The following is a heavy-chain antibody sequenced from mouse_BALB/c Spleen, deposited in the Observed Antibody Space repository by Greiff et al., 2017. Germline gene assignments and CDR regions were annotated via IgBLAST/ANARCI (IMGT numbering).Heavy chain of an antibody. Sequence: QVHVKQSGAELVKPGASVKLSCKASGYTFTSYYMYWVKQRPGQGLEWIGEINPSNGGTNFNEKFKSKATLTVDKSSSTAYMQLSSLTSEDSAVYYCTTQMNYYGSSYDYWGQGTTLTVSS. CDR2: INPSNGGT. D-gene: IGHD1-1*01. CDR3: TTQMNYYGSSYDY. CDR1: GYTFTSYY. J-gene: IGHJ2*01. V-gene: IGHV1S81*02.